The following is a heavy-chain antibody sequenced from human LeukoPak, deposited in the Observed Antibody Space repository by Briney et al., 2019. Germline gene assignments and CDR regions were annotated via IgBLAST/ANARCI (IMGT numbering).Heavy chain of an antibody. V-gene: IGHV3-15*05. CDR1: GFPFDYAW. Sequence: TPGGSLRLSCAASGFPFDYAWMHWVRQAPGKGLERVGRIKSKNAGGTTDYAASVKGRFTISRDDSRNMVFLHMNSLKTDDTAVYYCSTECYYDETLRNDFWGQGTLVTVSS. CDR2: IKSKNAGGTT. J-gene: IGHJ4*02. D-gene: IGHD3-16*01. CDR3: STECYYDETLRNDF.